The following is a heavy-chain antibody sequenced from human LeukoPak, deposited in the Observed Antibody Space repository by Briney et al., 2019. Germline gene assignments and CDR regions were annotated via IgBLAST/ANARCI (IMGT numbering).Heavy chain of an antibody. CDR1: GGSISSYY. CDR2: IYYSGST. D-gene: IGHD6-13*01. Sequence: SETLSLTCTVSGGSISSYYWSWIRQPSGKGLEWIGYIYYSGSTNYNPSLKSRVTISVDTSKNQFSLKLSFVTAADTAVYYCARVEGQQLVNWFDPWGQGTLVTVSS. J-gene: IGHJ5*02. V-gene: IGHV4-59*01. CDR3: ARVEGQQLVNWFDP.